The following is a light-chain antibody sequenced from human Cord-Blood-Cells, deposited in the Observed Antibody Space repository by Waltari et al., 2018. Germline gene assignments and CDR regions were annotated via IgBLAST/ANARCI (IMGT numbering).Light chain of an antibody. J-gene: IGLJ1*01. Sequence: SYVLTQPPSVSVAPGKTARITCGGNNIGRKSVHWYQQKPGQAPVLVIYYDSDRPSGIPERFSGSNSGNTATLTISRVEAGDEADYYCQVWDSSSDRLYVFGTGTKVTVL. V-gene: IGLV3-21*04. CDR2: YDS. CDR3: QVWDSSSDRLYV. CDR1: NIGRKS.